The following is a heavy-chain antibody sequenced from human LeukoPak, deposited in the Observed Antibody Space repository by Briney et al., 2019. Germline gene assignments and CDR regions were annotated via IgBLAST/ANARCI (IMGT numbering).Heavy chain of an antibody. CDR2: IYPGDSDT. Sequence: GESLKISCKGSGYNFTIYWIGWVRQMPGKGLEWMGIIYPGDSDTRYSPSFQGQVTISADKSISTAYLQWSSLKASDTAMYYCARTSYYYDSSGYHAAYNWFDPWGQGTLVTVSS. CDR1: GYNFTIYW. CDR3: ARTSYYYDSSGYHAAYNWFDP. V-gene: IGHV5-51*01. J-gene: IGHJ5*02. D-gene: IGHD3-22*01.